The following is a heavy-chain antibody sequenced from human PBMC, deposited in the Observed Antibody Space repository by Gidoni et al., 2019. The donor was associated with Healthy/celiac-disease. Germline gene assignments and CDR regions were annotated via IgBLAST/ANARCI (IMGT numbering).Heavy chain of an antibody. Sequence: EVQLVESGGGLVKPGGSLRLFCAASGFTFSNAWMSWVRQAPGKGLEWVGRIKSKTDGGTTDYAAPVKGRFTISRDDSKNTLYLQMNSLKTEDTAVYYCTTLTYYYDSSGYFWGQGTLVTVSS. CDR1: GFTFSNAW. D-gene: IGHD3-22*01. CDR3: TTLTYYYDSSGYF. V-gene: IGHV3-15*01. CDR2: IKSKTDGGTT. J-gene: IGHJ4*02.